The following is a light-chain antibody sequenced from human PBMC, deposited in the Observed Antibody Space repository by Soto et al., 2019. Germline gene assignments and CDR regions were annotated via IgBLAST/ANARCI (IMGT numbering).Light chain of an antibody. CDR2: DDS. CDR3: QVWGSSGHLGV. V-gene: IGLV3-21*02. Sequence: SYELTQPPSVSVAPGQTARLSCGGDNIGSKSVHWYQQRPGQAPVVVVYDDSDRPSGIPERFSGSNSGNTATLTISRVEAGDEADYYCQVWGSSGHLGVFGGGTKLTVL. CDR1: NIGSKS. J-gene: IGLJ3*02.